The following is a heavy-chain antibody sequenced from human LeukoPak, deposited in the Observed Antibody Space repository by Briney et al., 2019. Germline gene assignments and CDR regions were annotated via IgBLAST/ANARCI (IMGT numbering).Heavy chain of an antibody. V-gene: IGHV3-15*01. D-gene: IGHD2-15*01. CDR1: GFSFSNAW. CDR3: TTCTGGSCYSDY. CDR2: IKSKTTGRTT. Sequence: GGSLRLSCAASGFSFSNAWMSWVRQAPGKGLEWVGRIKSKTTGRTTDFAAPVKGRFTISRDDSKNTLYLQMNSLKIEDTAVYYCTTCTGGSCYSDYWGQGTLVTVSS. J-gene: IGHJ4*02.